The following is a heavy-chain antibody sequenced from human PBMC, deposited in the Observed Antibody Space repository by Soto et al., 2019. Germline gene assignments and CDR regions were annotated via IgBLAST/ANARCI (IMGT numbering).Heavy chain of an antibody. CDR3: AREAPTGEVDY. CDR2: IYYSGST. Sequence: SETLSLTCTVSGGSISSSSYYWGWIRQPPGKGLEWIGSIYYSGSTYYNPSLKSRVTISVDTTKNQFPMRLSAVTAADTSVYYCAREAPTGEVDYWGQGTLVTVSS. D-gene: IGHD7-27*01. V-gene: IGHV4-39*02. J-gene: IGHJ4*02. CDR1: GGSISSSSYY.